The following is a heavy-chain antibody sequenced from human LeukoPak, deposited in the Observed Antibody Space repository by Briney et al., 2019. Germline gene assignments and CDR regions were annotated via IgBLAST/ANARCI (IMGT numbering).Heavy chain of an antibody. V-gene: IGHV4-59*01. J-gene: IGHJ4*02. D-gene: IGHD3-10*01. Sequence: SETLSLTCTVSGGSISSYYWSWIRQPPGKGLEWIGYIYYSGSTNYNPSLKSRVTISVDTSKNQFSLKLSSVTAADTAVYYCARVRYGSGSYYFDYWGQGTLVTVSS. CDR3: ARVRYGSGSYYFDY. CDR2: IYYSGST. CDR1: GGSISSYY.